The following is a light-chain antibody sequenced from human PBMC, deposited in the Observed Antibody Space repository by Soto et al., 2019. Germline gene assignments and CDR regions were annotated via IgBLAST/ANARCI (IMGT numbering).Light chain of an antibody. J-gene: IGKJ1*01. V-gene: IGKV3-15*01. Sequence: EIVLTQSPATLSSFPGDRVTLSCRDRQAVNTRLAWYHHKPGQAPRILIYGASTSATDIPGRFSGSGAGTEFTLTLSSMQAEDFAVYYWQQYNNWHRTGGQGTKVDIK. CDR2: GAS. CDR3: QQYNNWHRT. CDR1: QAVNTR.